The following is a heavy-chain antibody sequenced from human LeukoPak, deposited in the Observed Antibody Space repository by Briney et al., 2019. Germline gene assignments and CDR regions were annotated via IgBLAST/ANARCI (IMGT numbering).Heavy chain of an antibody. CDR3: ARDLADDGLFDY. V-gene: IGHV1-2*02. Sequence: ASVEVSCKTSGYTFTGYYTNWVRQAPGQGLEWMGWINPNSGGTKYAQNFQGRVTMTRDTSISTAYMELSRLTSDDTAIYFCARDLADDGLFDYWGQGTLVTVSS. D-gene: IGHD1-1*01. CDR2: INPNSGGT. CDR1: GYTFTGYY. J-gene: IGHJ4*02.